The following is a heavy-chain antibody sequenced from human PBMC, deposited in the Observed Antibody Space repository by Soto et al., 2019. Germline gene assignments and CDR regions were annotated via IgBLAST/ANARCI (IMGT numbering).Heavy chain of an antibody. CDR3: AHRQYCGGDCLFDY. CDR1: GFSLSTSGVG. J-gene: IGHJ4*02. V-gene: IGHV2-5*02. D-gene: IGHD2-21*02. CDR2: IYWDDDK. Sequence: QITLKESGPALVKPTQTLTLTCTFSGFSLSTSGVGVGWIRQPPGKALEWLALIYWDDDKRYSPSLKSRLTITKDTSKNQVVLTMTNMDPVDTATYYCAHRQYCGGDCLFDYWGQGTLVTVSS.